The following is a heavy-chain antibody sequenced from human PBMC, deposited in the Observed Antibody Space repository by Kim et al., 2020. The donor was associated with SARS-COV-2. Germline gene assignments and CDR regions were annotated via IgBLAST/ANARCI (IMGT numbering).Heavy chain of an antibody. J-gene: IGHJ4*02. V-gene: IGHV4-31*03. CDR2: TYYSGST. D-gene: IGHD1-7*01. Sequence: SETLSLTCTVSGGSISSGGYYWSWIRQHPGKGLEWIGYTYYSGSTYYNPSLKSRVTISVDTSKNQFSLKLSSVTAADTAVYYCAREVGRGGTRLDYWGQGTLVTVSS. CDR1: GGSISSGGYY. CDR3: AREVGRGGTRLDY.